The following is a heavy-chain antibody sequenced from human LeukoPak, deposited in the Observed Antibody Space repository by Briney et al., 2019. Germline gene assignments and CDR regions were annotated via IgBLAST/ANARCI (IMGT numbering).Heavy chain of an antibody. CDR1: GGSFSGYY. CDR3: ARGTERGYSYGYSFDY. Sequence: PSETLSLTCAVYGGSFSGYYWSWIRQPPGKGLEWIGEINHSGSTYYDPSLKSRVTISVDTSKNQFSLKLSSVTAADTAVYYCARGTERGYSYGYSFDYWGQGTLVTVSS. D-gene: IGHD5-18*01. CDR2: INHSGST. J-gene: IGHJ4*02. V-gene: IGHV4-34*01.